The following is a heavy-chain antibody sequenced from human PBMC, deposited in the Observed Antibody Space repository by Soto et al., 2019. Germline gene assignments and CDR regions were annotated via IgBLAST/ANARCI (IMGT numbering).Heavy chain of an antibody. Sequence: GGSLRLSCAASGFTFSSYGMHWVRQAPGKGLEWVAVISYDGSNKYYADSVKGRFTISRDNSKNTLYLQMNSLRAEDTAVYYWAKDGPPYSRGYFYYFDYWGQGTLVTVSS. J-gene: IGHJ4*02. CDR2: ISYDGSNK. D-gene: IGHD3-22*01. CDR3: AKDGPPYSRGYFYYFDY. V-gene: IGHV3-30*18. CDR1: GFTFSSYG.